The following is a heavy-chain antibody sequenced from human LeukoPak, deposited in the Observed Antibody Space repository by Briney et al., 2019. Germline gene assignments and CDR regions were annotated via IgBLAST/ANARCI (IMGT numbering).Heavy chain of an antibody. J-gene: IGHJ4*02. CDR3: AREELLYYDFWSGYLFDY. CDR2: ISSSSSTI. D-gene: IGHD3-3*01. Sequence: GGFLRLSCAASGFTFSSYSMNWVRQAPGKGLEWVSYISSSSSTIYYADSVKGRFTISRDNAKNSLYPQMNSLRAEDTAVYYCAREELLYYDFWSGYLFDYWGQGTLVTVSS. CDR1: GFTFSSYS. V-gene: IGHV3-48*01.